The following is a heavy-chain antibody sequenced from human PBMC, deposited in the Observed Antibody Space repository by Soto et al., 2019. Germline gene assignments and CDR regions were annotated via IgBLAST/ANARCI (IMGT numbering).Heavy chain of an antibody. CDR3: ARGTPVTMVRGVFRRSWGVNWFDP. V-gene: IGHV1-69*13. D-gene: IGHD3-10*01. CDR2: IIPIFGTA. CDR1: GGTFSSYA. J-gene: IGHJ5*02. Sequence: SVKVSCKASGGTFSSYAISWARQAPGQGLEWMGGIIPIFGTANYAQKFQGRVTITADESTSTAYMELSSLRSEDTAVYYCARGTPVTMVRGVFRRSWGVNWFDPWGQGTLVTVSS.